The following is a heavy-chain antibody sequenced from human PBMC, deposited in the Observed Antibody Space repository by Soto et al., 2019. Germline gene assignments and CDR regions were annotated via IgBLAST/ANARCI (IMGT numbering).Heavy chain of an antibody. Sequence: SVNVSCKASGGTFSSYAISWVRQAPGQGLEWMGGIIPIFGTANYAQKFQGRVTITADKSTSTAYMELSSLRSEDTAVYYCARGRGSSGFHKSLDYWGQGTLVTVSS. CDR1: GGTFSSYA. CDR3: ARGRGSSGFHKSLDY. J-gene: IGHJ4*02. D-gene: IGHD6-19*01. CDR2: IIPIFGTA. V-gene: IGHV1-69*06.